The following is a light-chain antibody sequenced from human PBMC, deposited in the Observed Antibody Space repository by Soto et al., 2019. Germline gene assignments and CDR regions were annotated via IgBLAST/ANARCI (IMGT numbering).Light chain of an antibody. CDR2: GNN. Sequence: QSVLTQPPSVSGAPGQRVTISCTGSSSNIGAGYDVHWYQQLPGTAPKLLIHGNNNRPSGVPDRFSGSKSGTSASLAVTGLQAEDEADYYCQSYATGLSVLYVFGTGTKVTVL. CDR1: SSNIGAGYD. V-gene: IGLV1-40*01. CDR3: QSYATGLSVLYV. J-gene: IGLJ1*01.